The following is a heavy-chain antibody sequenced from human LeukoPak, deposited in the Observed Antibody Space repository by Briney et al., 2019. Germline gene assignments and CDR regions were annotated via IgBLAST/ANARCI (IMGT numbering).Heavy chain of an antibody. D-gene: IGHD1-14*01. Sequence: SETLSLTCTVSGGSISSGSYYWSWIRQPAGKGLEWIGRIYTSGSTNYNPSLKSRVTISVDTSKNQFSLKLSSVTAADTAVYYCARHGTAPYYYHYYMDVWGKGTTVTVSS. CDR2: IYTSGST. J-gene: IGHJ6*03. V-gene: IGHV4-61*02. CDR1: GGSISSGSYY. CDR3: ARHGTAPYYYHYYMDV.